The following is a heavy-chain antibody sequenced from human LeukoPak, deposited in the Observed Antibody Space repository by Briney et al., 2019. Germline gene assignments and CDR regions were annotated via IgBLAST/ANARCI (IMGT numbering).Heavy chain of an antibody. Sequence: SDTLSLTCTVSGGSISSSSYYWGWIRQPPGKGLEWIGSIYYSGSTYYNPSLKSRVTISVDTSKNQFSLKLSSVTAADTAVYYCARHESDHHYDFWSGPHYYYYMDVWGKGTTVTVSS. J-gene: IGHJ6*03. CDR1: GGSISSSSYY. CDR2: IYYSGST. V-gene: IGHV4-39*01. CDR3: ARHESDHHYDFWSGPHYYYYMDV. D-gene: IGHD3-3*01.